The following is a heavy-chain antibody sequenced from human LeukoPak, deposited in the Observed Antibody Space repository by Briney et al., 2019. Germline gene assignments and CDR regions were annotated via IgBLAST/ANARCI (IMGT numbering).Heavy chain of an antibody. D-gene: IGHD3-3*01. CDR2: INHSGST. CDR1: GGSFSGYY. Sequence: PSETLSLTCAVYGGSFSGYYWSWIRQPPGKGLEWIGEINHSGSTNYNPSLKSRVPISVDTSKNQFSLKLSPVTAADTAVYYCARGLTILDYWGQGTLVTVSS. V-gene: IGHV4-34*01. CDR3: ARGLTILDY. J-gene: IGHJ4*02.